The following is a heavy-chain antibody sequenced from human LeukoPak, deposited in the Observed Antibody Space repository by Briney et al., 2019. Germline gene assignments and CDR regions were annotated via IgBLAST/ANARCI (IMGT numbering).Heavy chain of an antibody. CDR3: ARTVSFGELFSHFDY. CDR2: ISAYNGNT. D-gene: IGHD3-10*01. CDR1: GYTCTSYG. Sequence: ASVKVSCKAPGYTCTSYGISWVRQAPGQGLEWMGWISAYNGNTNYAQKLQGRVTMTADTSTSTAYMELRSLRSDDTAVYYCARTVSFGELFSHFDYWGQGTLVTVSS. V-gene: IGHV1-18*01. J-gene: IGHJ4*02.